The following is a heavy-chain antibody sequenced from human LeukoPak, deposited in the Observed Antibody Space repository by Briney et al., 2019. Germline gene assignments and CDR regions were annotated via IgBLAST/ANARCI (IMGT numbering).Heavy chain of an antibody. D-gene: IGHD3-3*01. CDR1: GDSSSSSNW. Sequence: PSGTLSLTCAVSGDSSSSSNWWSWVRQPPGKGLEWIGEFYRSGDTNYSPSLKSRATISVDKSKNQFSLKLSSVTAADTAVYYCARGGYYDFWSGYSEIPAFDYWGQGTLVTVSS. J-gene: IGHJ4*02. CDR2: FYRSGDT. CDR3: ARGGYYDFWSGYSEIPAFDY. V-gene: IGHV4-4*02.